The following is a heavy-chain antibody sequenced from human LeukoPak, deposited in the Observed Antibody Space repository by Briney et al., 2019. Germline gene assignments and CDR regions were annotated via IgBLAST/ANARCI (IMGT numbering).Heavy chain of an antibody. J-gene: IGHJ4*02. D-gene: IGHD1-1*01. CDR2: MSPNSGDT. Sequence: ASVRVSCKTSGYTFTNLDINWLRQAPGQGLEWMGWMSPNSGDTGYAQRFQGRVSMTRDTSISTAYMELSSLRSEDTAVYYCASNPPNTGDFYYWGLGSLVTVSS. V-gene: IGHV1-8*01. CDR1: GYTFTNLD. CDR3: ASNPPNTGDFYY.